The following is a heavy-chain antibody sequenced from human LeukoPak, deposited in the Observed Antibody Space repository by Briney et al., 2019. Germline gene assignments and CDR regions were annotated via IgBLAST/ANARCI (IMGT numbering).Heavy chain of an antibody. CDR1: GFTFDSYT. CDR2: ITGSGGGT. J-gene: IGHJ5*02. V-gene: IGHV3-23*01. D-gene: IGHD6-13*01. Sequence: GGSLRLSCAASGFTFDSYTMTWLRQAPGRGLEWVSTITGSGGGTYYADSVKGRFTISRDNSKNTLYLQMNSLRAEDTAVYYCALGHSSSWYWFDPWGQGTLVTVSS. CDR3: ALGHSSSWYWFDP.